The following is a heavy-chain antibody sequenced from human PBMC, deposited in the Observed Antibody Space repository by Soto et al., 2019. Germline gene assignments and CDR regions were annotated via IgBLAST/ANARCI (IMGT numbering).Heavy chain of an antibody. D-gene: IGHD2-8*01. CDR1: GGSISSYY. CDR2: IYYSGST. J-gene: IGHJ4*02. Sequence: SETLSLTCTVSGGSISSYYWSWIRQPPGKGLEWIGYIYYSGSTNYNPSLKSRVTISVDTSKNQFSLKLSSVTAADTAVYYCARGPGVSDYWGQGTLVTVSS. V-gene: IGHV4-59*01. CDR3: ARGPGVSDY.